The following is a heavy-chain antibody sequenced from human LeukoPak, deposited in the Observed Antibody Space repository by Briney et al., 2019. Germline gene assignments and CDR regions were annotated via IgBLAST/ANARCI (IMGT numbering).Heavy chain of an antibody. CDR1: GFTFSSYS. CDR3: ARDQEGITMVIGYFDL. D-gene: IGHD3-10*01. V-gene: IGHV3-21*01. J-gene: IGHJ2*01. CDR2: ISSSSSYI. Sequence: PGGSLRLSCAASGFTFSSYSMNWVRQAPGKGLEWVSSISSSSSYIYYADSVKGRFTISRDNAKNSLYLQMNSLGAEDTAVYYCARDQEGITMVIGYFDLWGRGTLVTVSS.